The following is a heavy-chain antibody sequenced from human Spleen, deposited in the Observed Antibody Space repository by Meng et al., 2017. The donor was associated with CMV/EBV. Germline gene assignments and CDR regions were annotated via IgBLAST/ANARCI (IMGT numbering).Heavy chain of an antibody. D-gene: IGHD1-26*01. J-gene: IGHJ4*02. CDR2: IKSKTDGGTT. CDR3: TTADPRYSGSYSDY. V-gene: IGHV3-15*01. CDR1: GFTFSNFG. Sequence: GESLKISCAASGFTFSNFGMHWVRQAPGKGLEWVGRIKSKTDGGTTDYAAPVKGRFTISRDDSKNTLYLQMNSLKTEDTAVYYCTTADPRYSGSYSDYWGQGTLVTVSS.